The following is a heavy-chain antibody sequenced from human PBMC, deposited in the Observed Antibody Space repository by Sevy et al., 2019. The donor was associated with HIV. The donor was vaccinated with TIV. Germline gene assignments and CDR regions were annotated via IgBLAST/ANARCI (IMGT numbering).Heavy chain of an antibody. V-gene: IGHV3-30*04. CDR1: GFTFSSYA. CDR2: ISYDGSNK. J-gene: IGHJ6*02. Sequence: GGSLRLSCAASGFTFSSYAMHWVRQAPGKGLEWVAVISYDGSNKYYADSVKGRFTISRDNSKNTLYLQMNSLRAEDTAVYYCARERRAYYDFWSGIENYYYYGMDVWGQGTTVTVSS. D-gene: IGHD3-3*01. CDR3: ARERRAYYDFWSGIENYYYYGMDV.